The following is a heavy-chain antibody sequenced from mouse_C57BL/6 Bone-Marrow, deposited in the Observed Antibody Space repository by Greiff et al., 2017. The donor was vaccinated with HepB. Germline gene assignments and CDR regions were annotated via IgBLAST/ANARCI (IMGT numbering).Heavy chain of an antibody. CDR3: ARQRYYGSRYAMDY. V-gene: IGHV2-6-1*01. Sequence: QVQLKQSGPGLVAPSQSLSITCTVSGFSLTSYGVHWVRQPPGKGLEWLVVIWSDGSTTYNSALKSRLSISKDNSKSHVFLKMNSLQTDDTAMYYCARQRYYGSRYAMDYWGQGTSVTVSS. CDR1: GFSLTSYG. CDR2: IWSDGST. J-gene: IGHJ4*01. D-gene: IGHD1-1*01.